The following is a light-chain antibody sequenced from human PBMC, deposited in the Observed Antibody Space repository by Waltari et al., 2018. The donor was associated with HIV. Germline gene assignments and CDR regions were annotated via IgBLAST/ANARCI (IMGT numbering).Light chain of an antibody. CDR1: SSDGGSSNL. V-gene: IGLV2-23*02. CDR3: CSYAGSSTL. CDR2: EVS. Sequence: QSAMTQPASVSGSPGQPITISCTGASSDGGSSNLAAWYQQHPGKAPKLMIYEVSKPPSGVSNRFSGSKSGNTASLTISGLQAEDEADYYCCSYAGSSTLFGGGTKLTVL. J-gene: IGLJ3*02.